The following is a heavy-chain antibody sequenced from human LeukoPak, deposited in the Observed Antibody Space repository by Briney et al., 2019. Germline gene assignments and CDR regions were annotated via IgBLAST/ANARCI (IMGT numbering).Heavy chain of an antibody. Sequence: GGSLRLSCAASGFTFSSYSMNWVRQAPGKGLEWVSYISSSSSTIYYADSVKGRFTISRDNAKNSLYLQMNSLRAEDTAVYYCARDHIRSFDYWGQGTLVTVSS. CDR2: ISSSSSTI. CDR1: GFTFSSYS. CDR3: ARDHIRSFDY. V-gene: IGHV3-48*01. D-gene: IGHD2-21*01. J-gene: IGHJ4*02.